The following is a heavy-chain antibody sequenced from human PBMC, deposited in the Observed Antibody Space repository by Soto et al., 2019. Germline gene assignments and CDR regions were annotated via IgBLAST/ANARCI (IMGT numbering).Heavy chain of an antibody. CDR3: ARESTNYYDSSGYYRNPSLVELSYDY. J-gene: IGHJ4*02. CDR2: IWYDGSNK. D-gene: IGHD3-22*01. CDR1: GFTFSSYG. V-gene: IGHV3-33*01. Sequence: GGSLRLSCAASGFTFSSYGMHWVRQALGKGLEGVAVIWYDGSNKYYADSVKGRFTISRDNSKNMLYLQMNSLRAEDTAVYYCARESTNYYDSSGYYRNPSLVELSYDYWGQGTLVTVSS.